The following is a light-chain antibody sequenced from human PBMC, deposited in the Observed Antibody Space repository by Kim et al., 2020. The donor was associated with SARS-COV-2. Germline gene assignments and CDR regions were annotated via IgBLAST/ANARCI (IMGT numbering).Light chain of an antibody. CDR1: QIVSSY. CDR2: DTS. J-gene: IGKJ4*01. V-gene: IGKV3-11*01. CDR3: QQRSNWPPPT. Sequence: SPGERATLSCRASQIVSSYLAWSKQKPGQAARLITYDTSNRATGIPARFSGSGSGTDFTLPISSLEPEDFAVYYCQQRSNWPPPTFGGGTKVDIK.